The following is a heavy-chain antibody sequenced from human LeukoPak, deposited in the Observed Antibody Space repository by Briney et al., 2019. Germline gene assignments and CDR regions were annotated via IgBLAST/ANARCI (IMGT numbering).Heavy chain of an antibody. CDR2: IKSKHDGATT. V-gene: IGHV3-15*01. Sequence: GGSLRLSCSASGFPFAHTWMTWVRQAPGKGLEWVGRIKSKHDGATTDYAAPVKGRFTISRDDSKNTLYLQMTSLNAEDSAVYFCATVIFVYSAFDIWGQGTVVTVSS. CDR1: GFPFAHTW. J-gene: IGHJ3*02. CDR3: ATVIFVYSAFDI. D-gene: IGHD3-16*02.